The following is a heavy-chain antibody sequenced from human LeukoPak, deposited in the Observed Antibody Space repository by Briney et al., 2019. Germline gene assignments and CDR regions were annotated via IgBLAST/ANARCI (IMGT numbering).Heavy chain of an antibody. Sequence: TGGSLRLSCAASGLTFSTYWMHWVRQAPGKGLAWVARINPDGSIRTYANSVQGRVTISRDTAKDTLFLQMNSLRAEDTAVYYCAREARVGGALQTSGQGTPVTVSS. D-gene: IGHD1-26*01. J-gene: IGHJ5*02. CDR2: INPDGSIR. CDR1: GLTFSTYW. V-gene: IGHV3-74*03. CDR3: AREARVGGALQT.